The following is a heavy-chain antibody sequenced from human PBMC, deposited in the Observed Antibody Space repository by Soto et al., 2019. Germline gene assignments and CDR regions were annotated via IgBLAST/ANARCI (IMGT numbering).Heavy chain of an antibody. J-gene: IGHJ4*02. V-gene: IGHV3-23*01. Sequence: GGSLRLSCAASGFTFSSYAMSWVRQAPGKGLEWVSAISGSGGSTYYADSVKGRFTISRDNSKNTLYLQMNSLRAEDTAVYYCAKGGQGYSSRWVSYWGQGTLVTVSS. CDR3: AKGGQGYSSRWVSY. CDR2: ISGSGGST. D-gene: IGHD6-13*01. CDR1: GFTFSSYA.